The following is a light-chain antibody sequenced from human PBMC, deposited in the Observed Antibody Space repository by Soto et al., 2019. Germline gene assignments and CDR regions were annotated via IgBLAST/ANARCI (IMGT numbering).Light chain of an antibody. CDR1: SSDVGGYNY. Sequence: QSALTQPPSASGSPRQSVTISCTGTSSDVGGYNYVSWYQQHPGKAPKLMIYEVSKRPSGVPDRFSGSKSGNTASLTVSGLQAEDEADYYCSSYAGSDKDVFGTGTKVTVL. V-gene: IGLV2-8*01. CDR2: EVS. CDR3: SSYAGSDKDV. J-gene: IGLJ1*01.